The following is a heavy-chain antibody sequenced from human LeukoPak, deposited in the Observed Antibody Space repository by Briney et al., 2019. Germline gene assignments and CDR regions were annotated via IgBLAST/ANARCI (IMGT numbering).Heavy chain of an antibody. J-gene: IGHJ5*02. CDR3: AKGLNWNWEYNWFDP. Sequence: PGGSLRLSCAASGFLFDDYAMHWVRQAPGKGLEWVSGISWNSGSIGYADSVKGRFTISRDNAKNSLYLQMNSLRAEDMALYYCAKGLNWNWEYNWFDPWGQGTLVTVSS. V-gene: IGHV3-9*03. D-gene: IGHD1-7*01. CDR1: GFLFDDYA. CDR2: ISWNSGSI.